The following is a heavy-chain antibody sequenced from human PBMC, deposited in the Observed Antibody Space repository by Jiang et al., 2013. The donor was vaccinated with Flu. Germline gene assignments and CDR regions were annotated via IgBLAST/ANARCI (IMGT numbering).Heavy chain of an antibody. Sequence: GNGNTKYSQKFQGRVTITRDTSASTAYMELSSLRSEDTAVYYCARGIAVADPSFDYWGQGTLVTVSS. CDR3: ARGIAVADPSFDY. V-gene: IGHV1-3*01. J-gene: IGHJ4*02. D-gene: IGHD6-19*01. CDR2: GNGNT.